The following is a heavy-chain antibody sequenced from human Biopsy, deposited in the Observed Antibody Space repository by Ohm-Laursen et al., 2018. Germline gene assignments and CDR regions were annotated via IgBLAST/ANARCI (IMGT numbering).Heavy chain of an antibody. J-gene: IGHJ4*02. CDR1: GYTFSGYY. CDR2: INPDSGVT. CDR3: ARDKYRSWNYFDN. V-gene: IGHV1-2*02. Sequence: ATVIISCKASGYTFSGYYMHWVRQAPGQGLEWMGWINPDSGVTNYAQKFQGRVTMTRDTSISTAYMELSRLGSDDTAVYYCARDKYRSWNYFDNWGQGSLVTVSS. D-gene: IGHD6-19*01.